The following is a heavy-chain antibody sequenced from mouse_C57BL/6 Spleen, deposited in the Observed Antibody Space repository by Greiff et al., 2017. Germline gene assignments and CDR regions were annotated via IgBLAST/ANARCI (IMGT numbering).Heavy chain of an antibody. CDR2: IYPGSGST. V-gene: IGHV1-55*01. CDR3: ARRYYGSLYDFDD. Sequence: VQLQQSGAELVKPGASVKMSCKASGYTFTSYWITWVKQRPGQGLEWIGDIYPGSGSTNYNEKFKSKATLTVDTSSNTAYMQLSSLTSEDSAVYYGARRYYGSLYDFDDWGQGTTLTVSS. CDR1: GYTFTSYW. J-gene: IGHJ2*01. D-gene: IGHD1-1*01.